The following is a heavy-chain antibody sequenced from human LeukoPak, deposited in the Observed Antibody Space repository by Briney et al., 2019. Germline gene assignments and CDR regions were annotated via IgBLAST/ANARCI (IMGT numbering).Heavy chain of an antibody. J-gene: IGHJ4*02. Sequence: GGSLRLSCAASGFTFSTYAMSWVSQAPGKGQEWVSAISGSGGRTYYADSVKGRFTISRDNSKNTLYLQMNSLRAEDTAVYYCAKEKESSGYFDYWGQGTLVTVSS. CDR1: GFTFSTYA. D-gene: IGHD3-10*01. CDR3: AKEKESSGYFDY. CDR2: ISGSGGRT. V-gene: IGHV3-23*01.